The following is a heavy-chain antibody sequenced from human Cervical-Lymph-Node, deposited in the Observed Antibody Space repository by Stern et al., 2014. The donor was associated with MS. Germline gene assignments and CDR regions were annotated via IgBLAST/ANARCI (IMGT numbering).Heavy chain of an antibody. CDR2: IYYSGST. Sequence: QVQLQESGPGLVKPSETLSLTCTVSGGSISSSSYYWGWIRQPPGKGLEWIGSIYYSGSTYYNPSLQSRVTISVDTSQNKFSLKLSSVTAADTAVYYCARIRSSGLDYWGQGTLVTVSS. D-gene: IGHD3-3*01. CDR1: GGSISSSSYY. V-gene: IGHV4-39*01. J-gene: IGHJ4*02. CDR3: ARIRSSGLDY.